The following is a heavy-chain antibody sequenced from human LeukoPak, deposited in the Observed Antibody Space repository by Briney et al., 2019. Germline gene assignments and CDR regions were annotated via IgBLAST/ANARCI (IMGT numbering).Heavy chain of an antibody. Sequence: SETLSLTCTVSGGSISSSSYYWGCIRQPPGKGLEWIGSIYYSGSTYYNPSLKSRVTISVDTSKNQFSLKLSSVTAADTAVYYCAISPTAMSVYYYYGMDVWGQGTTVTVSS. CDR1: GGSISSSSYY. D-gene: IGHD5-18*01. CDR3: AISPTAMSVYYYYGMDV. CDR2: IYYSGST. V-gene: IGHV4-39*01. J-gene: IGHJ6*02.